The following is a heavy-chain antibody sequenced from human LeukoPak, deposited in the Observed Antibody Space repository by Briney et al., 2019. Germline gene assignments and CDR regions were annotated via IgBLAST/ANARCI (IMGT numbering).Heavy chain of an antibody. CDR3: AKDPYGDYVSGNWFDP. CDR1: GFTFSSYG. D-gene: IGHD4-17*01. Sequence: GGSLRLSCAASGFTFSSYGMHWVRQAPGKGLEWVAVISYDGSNKYYADYVKGRFTISRDNPKNTLYLQMNSLRAEDTAVYYCAKDPYGDYVSGNWFDPWGQGTLVTVSS. J-gene: IGHJ5*02. V-gene: IGHV3-30*18. CDR2: ISYDGSNK.